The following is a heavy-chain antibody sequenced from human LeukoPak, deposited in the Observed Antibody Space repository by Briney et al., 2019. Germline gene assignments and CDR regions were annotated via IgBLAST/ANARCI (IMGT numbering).Heavy chain of an antibody. CDR1: GCTFTDYY. D-gene: IGHD3-9*01. V-gene: IGHV1-2*02. CDR3: ARGHDNTGYNYFDY. Sequence: ASVKVSCKASGCTFTDYYIHWVRQAPGQGLERLGWINPNSGGSNYAQRFQGRVTVTRDTSINTTFMDLSSLTSDDTAVYYCARGHDNTGYNYFDYWGQGTLVSVSS. CDR2: INPNSGGS. J-gene: IGHJ4*02.